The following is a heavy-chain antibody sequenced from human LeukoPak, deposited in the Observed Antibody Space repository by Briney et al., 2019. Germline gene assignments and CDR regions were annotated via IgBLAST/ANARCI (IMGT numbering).Heavy chain of an antibody. CDR3: AKDSSFDY. J-gene: IGHJ4*02. CDR2: ISYDGSNK. CDR1: GFTFSSYG. D-gene: IGHD2-15*01. Sequence: GRSLRLSCAASGFTFSSYGMHWVRQAPGKGLEWVAVISYDGSNKYYADSVKGRFTISRDNSKNTLYLQMYSLRAEDTAVYYCAKDSSFDYWGQGTLVTVSS. V-gene: IGHV3-30*18.